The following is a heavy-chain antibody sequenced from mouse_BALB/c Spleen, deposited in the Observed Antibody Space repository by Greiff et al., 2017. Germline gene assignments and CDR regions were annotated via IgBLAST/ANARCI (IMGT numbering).Heavy chain of an antibody. CDR3: ARDAGTRAMDY. J-gene: IGHJ4*01. D-gene: IGHD4-1*01. CDR1: GFTFSDYG. CDR2: ISNLAYSI. Sequence: DVMLVESGGGLVQPGGSRKLSCAASGFTFSDYGMAWVRQAPGKGPEWVAFISNLAYSIYYADTVTGRFTISRENAKNTLYLEMSSLRSEDTAMYYCARDAGTRAMDYWGQGTSVTVAS. V-gene: IGHV5-15*02.